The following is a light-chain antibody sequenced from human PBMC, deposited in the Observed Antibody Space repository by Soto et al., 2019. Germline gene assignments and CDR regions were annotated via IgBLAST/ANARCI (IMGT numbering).Light chain of an antibody. CDR2: DNN. CDR3: GTWDSSLSAGV. V-gene: IGLV1-51*01. CDR1: SSNIGNHY. J-gene: IGLJ2*01. Sequence: QSVLTQPPSVSAAPGQKVTISCSGSSSNIGNHYVSWYQQLPGTAPKLLIYDNNKRPSGIPDRFSGSKSGTSATLGITGLQTGDEADHYCGTWDSSLSAGVFGGGTKLTVL.